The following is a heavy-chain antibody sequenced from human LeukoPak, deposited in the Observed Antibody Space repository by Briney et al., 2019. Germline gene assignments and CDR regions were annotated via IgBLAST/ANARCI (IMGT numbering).Heavy chain of an antibody. J-gene: IGHJ4*02. V-gene: IGHV1-18*01. CDR3: ARLSGLFSGYCSGISCPIEDF. CDR2: ISPYNGNT. CDR1: GYSFTTYG. D-gene: IGHD2-2*03. Sequence: GASVKVSCKASGYSFTTYGISWVRQAPGQGLEWVGWISPYNGNTNHAQKLQGRVTMTTDTSTSTAYMELRSLLSDDTAVYYCARLSGLFSGYCSGISCPIEDFWGQGTLVIVSS.